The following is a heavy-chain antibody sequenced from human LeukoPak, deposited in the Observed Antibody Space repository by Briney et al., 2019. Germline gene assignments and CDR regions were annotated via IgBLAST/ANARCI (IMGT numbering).Heavy chain of an antibody. CDR3: ARAPYGDNGYTAEVADY. Sequence: GGSLRLSCAASGFTFSSYSMNWVRQAPGKGLEWVANINQDGSEKYYVDSVKGRFTISRDNAKSSLYLQMNSLRAEDTAVYYCARAPYGDNGYTAEVADYWGQGTLVTVSS. V-gene: IGHV3-7*03. D-gene: IGHD3-16*01. CDR2: INQDGSEK. CDR1: GFTFSSYS. J-gene: IGHJ4*02.